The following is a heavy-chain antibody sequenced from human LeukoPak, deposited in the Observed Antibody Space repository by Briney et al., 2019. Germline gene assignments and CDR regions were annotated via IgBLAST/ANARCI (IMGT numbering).Heavy chain of an antibody. CDR2: IYHSGST. J-gene: IGHJ4*02. CDR1: GGSISSYY. V-gene: IGHV4-59*04. CDR3: VGSLAERYCSSTSCRLDY. Sequence: SETLSFICTVSGGSISSYYWSWIRQPPGKGLEWIGYIYHSGSTYYNPSLKSRVTISVHRSKNQFSLKLSSVTAADTAVYYCVGSLAERYCSSTSCRLDYWGQGTLVTVSS. D-gene: IGHD2-2*01.